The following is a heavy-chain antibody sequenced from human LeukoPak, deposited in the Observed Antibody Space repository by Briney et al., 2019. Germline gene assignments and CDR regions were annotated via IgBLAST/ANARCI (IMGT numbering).Heavy chain of an antibody. CDR2: FDPEDGET. Sequence: WASVKVSCKVSGYTLTELSMHWVRQAPGKGLEWVGGFDPEDGETIYAQKFQGRVTMTEDTSTDTAYMELSSLRSEDTAVYYCATASSGWFSFDYWGQGTLVTVSS. CDR3: ATASSGWFSFDY. V-gene: IGHV1-24*01. CDR1: GYTLTELS. D-gene: IGHD6-19*01. J-gene: IGHJ4*02.